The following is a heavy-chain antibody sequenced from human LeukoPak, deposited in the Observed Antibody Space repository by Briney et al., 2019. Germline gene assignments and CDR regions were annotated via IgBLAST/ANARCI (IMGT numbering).Heavy chain of an antibody. CDR3: ARDREGDSYSSSWYEDY. Sequence: ASVKVSRKASGYTFTNYGISWVRQAPGQGLEWMGWISAYNGNTNYAQKLQGRVTMTTDTSTSTAYMELRSLRSDDTAVYYCARDREGDSYSSSWYEDYWGQGTLVTVSS. J-gene: IGHJ4*02. D-gene: IGHD6-13*01. CDR2: ISAYNGNT. CDR1: GYTFTNYG. V-gene: IGHV1-18*01.